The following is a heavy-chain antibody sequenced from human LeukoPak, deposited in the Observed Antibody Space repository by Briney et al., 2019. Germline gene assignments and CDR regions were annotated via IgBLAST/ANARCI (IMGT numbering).Heavy chain of an antibody. D-gene: IGHD2-21*02. V-gene: IGHV3-23*01. CDR1: GFTFDDYG. CDR3: AKESIVVVTATYDY. Sequence: PGGSLRLSCAASGFTFDDYGMSWVRQAPGKGLEWVSGISGSGGSTYYADSVKGRFTISRDNSKNTLYLQMNSLRAEDTAVYYCAKESIVVVTATYDYWGQGTLVTVSS. CDR2: ISGSGGST. J-gene: IGHJ4*02.